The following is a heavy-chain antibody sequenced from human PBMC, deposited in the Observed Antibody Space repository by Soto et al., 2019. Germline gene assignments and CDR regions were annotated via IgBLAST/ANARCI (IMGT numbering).Heavy chain of an antibody. CDR3: ARDRTIYNWFDP. J-gene: IGHJ5*02. V-gene: IGHV1-69*08. D-gene: IGHD3-9*01. Sequence: QVQLVQSGAEVKKTGSSVKVSCKASGGTFSSYTISWVRQAPGQGLEWMGRIIPILGIANYAQKFQGRVTITADKSTSTAYMELSRLRSEDTAVYYCARDRTIYNWFDPWGQGTLVTVSS. CDR2: IIPILGIA. CDR1: GGTFSSYT.